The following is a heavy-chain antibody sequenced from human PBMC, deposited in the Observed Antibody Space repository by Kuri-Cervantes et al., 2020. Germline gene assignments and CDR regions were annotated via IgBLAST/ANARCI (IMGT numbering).Heavy chain of an antibody. CDR2: ISASGGNT. V-gene: IGHV3-23*01. D-gene: IGHD5-24*01. J-gene: IGHJ4*02. Sequence: GGSLRLSCAASGFTFDSYTMNWVRQAPGKGLEWVSAISASGGNTYYADPVKGRFTISRDNSKNTLYLQMNSLRAEDTAVYYCAKDLGGYNFYWGQGTLVTVSS. CDR3: AKDLGGYNFY. CDR1: GFTFDSYT.